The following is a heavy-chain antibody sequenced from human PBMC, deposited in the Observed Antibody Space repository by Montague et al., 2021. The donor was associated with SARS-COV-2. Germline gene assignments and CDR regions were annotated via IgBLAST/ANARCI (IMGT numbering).Heavy chain of an antibody. Sequence: SLRLSCAASGFTFSSYAMHWVRQAPGKGLEWVAVISYDGSNKYYADSVKGRFTISRDNSKNTLYLQMNSLRAEDTAVYYCARGVRTIVSGDWFDPWGQGTLVTVSS. D-gene: IGHD3-9*01. V-gene: IGHV3-30-3*01. CDR3: ARGVRTIVSGDWFDP. CDR1: GFTFSSYA. J-gene: IGHJ5*02. CDR2: ISYDGSNK.